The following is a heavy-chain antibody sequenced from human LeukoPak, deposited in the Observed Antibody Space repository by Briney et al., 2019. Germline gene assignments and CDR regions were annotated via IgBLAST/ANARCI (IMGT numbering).Heavy chain of an antibody. CDR2: ISAYNGNT. J-gene: IGHJ5*02. D-gene: IGHD2-15*01. V-gene: IGHV1-18*01. CDR1: GYTFTSYG. Sequence: VASVKVSCKASGYTFTSYGISWVRQAPGQGLEWMGWISAYNGNTNYAQKLQGRVTMTTDTSTSTAYMELRSLRSDDTAVYYCARGLKRYCSGGSCYSNWFDPWGQGTLVTVSS. CDR3: ARGLKRYCSGGSCYSNWFDP.